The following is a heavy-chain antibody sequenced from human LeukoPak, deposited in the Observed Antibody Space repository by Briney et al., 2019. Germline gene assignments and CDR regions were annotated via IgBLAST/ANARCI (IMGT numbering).Heavy chain of an antibody. V-gene: IGHV4-59*08. CDR2: IYYSGST. CDR1: GGSISSYY. J-gene: IGHJ4*02. CDR3: ARLSPSYDSSGYLTYFFDS. D-gene: IGHD3-22*01. Sequence: SETLSLTCTVSGGSISSYYWSWIRQPPAKGLEWIGHIYYSGSTDYYPSLKSRVTISVATSKDQFSLKLSSVTAADTAVYYCARLSPSYDSSGYLTYFFDSWGQGTLVTVSS.